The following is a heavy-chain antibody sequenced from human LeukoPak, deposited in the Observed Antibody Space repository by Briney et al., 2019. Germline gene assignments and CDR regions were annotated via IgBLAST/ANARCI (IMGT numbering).Heavy chain of an antibody. V-gene: IGHV4-59*01. CDR3: ARGRYDGSGYSFDY. CDR1: GGSISSYY. D-gene: IGHD3-22*01. CDR2: IYYSGST. J-gene: IGHJ4*02. Sequence: SETLSLTCTVSGGSISSYYWSWIRQPPGKGLEWIGYIYYSGSTNYNPSLKSRVTISVDTSKNQFSLKLSSVTAADTAVYYCARGRYDGSGYSFDYWGQGTLVTVSS.